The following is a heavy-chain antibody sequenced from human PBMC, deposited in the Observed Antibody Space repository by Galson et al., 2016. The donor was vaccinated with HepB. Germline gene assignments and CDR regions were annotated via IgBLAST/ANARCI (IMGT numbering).Heavy chain of an antibody. CDR3: AKAFYYGAGPAFFDY. J-gene: IGHJ4*02. Sequence: SLRLSCAVSGFTLSNHAISWIRQGPGKGLQWVAGISGIGGTTDHADSAEGRLTISKDTLKNTVYLQMNSLRAEDTAVYYCAKAFYYGAGPAFFDYWGQGTLVTVSS. V-gene: IGHV3-23*01. CDR2: ISGIGGTT. D-gene: IGHD3-10*01. CDR1: GFTLSNHA.